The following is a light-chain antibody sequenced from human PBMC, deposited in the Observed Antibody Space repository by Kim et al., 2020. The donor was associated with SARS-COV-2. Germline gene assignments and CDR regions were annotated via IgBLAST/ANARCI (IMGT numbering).Light chain of an antibody. Sequence: MLMTQSPATLSVSPGERATLSCRTSQSVGINLAWYQHKPGQAPRLLIYYASTRATGVPARCSGSGSGTEFTLTISSLQSEDIAVYYCQRYNIWPPTFGQGTKVDIK. CDR1: QSVGIN. J-gene: IGKJ1*01. V-gene: IGKV3-15*01. CDR3: QRYNIWPPT. CDR2: YAS.